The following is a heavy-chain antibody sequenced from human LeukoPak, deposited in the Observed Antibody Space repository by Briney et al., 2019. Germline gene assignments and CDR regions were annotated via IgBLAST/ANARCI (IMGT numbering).Heavy chain of an antibody. CDR3: ARASVDTAMDEYFQH. V-gene: IGHV1-2*02. CDR1: GYTFTGYY. CDR2: INPNSSGT. J-gene: IGHJ1*01. Sequence: ASVKVSCKASGYTFTGYYMHWVRQAPGQGLEWMGWINPNSSGTNYAQKFQGRVTMTRDTSISTAYMELSRLRSDDTAVYYCARASVDTAMDEYFQHWGQGTLVTVSS. D-gene: IGHD5-18*01.